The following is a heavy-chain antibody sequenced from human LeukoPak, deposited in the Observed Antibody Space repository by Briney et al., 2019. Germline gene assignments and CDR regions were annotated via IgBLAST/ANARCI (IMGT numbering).Heavy chain of an antibody. CDR1: GGSISSYY. J-gene: IGHJ6*03. CDR2: IYYGGST. D-gene: IGHD4-17*01. Sequence: SETLSLTCTVSGGSISSYYWSWIRQPPGKGLEWIGYIYYGGSTNYNPSPKSRVTISVGTSKNQFSLKLSSVTAADTAVYYCARGPGNGDYVDYYYYYYMDVWGKGTTVTVSS. CDR3: ARGPGNGDYVDYYYYYYMDV. V-gene: IGHV4-59*01.